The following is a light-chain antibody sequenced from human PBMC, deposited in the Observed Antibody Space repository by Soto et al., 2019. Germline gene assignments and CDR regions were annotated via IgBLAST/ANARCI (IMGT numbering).Light chain of an antibody. CDR2: KAS. CDR3: QQYGSSPQP. J-gene: IGKJ1*01. Sequence: DIQMTQYTSTLSGSVGDRVTMTWRASQTISSWLAWYQQKPGKAPKLLIYKASTLKSGVPSRFSGSGSGTEFTLTISRLEPEDFAVYYCQQYGSSPQPFGQGTKVDI. V-gene: IGKV1-5*03. CDR1: QTISSW.